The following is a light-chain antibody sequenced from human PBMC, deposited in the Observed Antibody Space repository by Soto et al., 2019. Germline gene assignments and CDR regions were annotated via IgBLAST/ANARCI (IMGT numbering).Light chain of an antibody. Sequence: QPVLTQSPSASASLGASVKLTCTLSSGHSSYAIAWHQQQPEKGPRYLMKVNTDGSHNKGDGIPDRFSGSSSGAERYLTISSLQSEDEADYYCQTWGAGFSVVFGGWTQLTVL. J-gene: IGLJ2*01. V-gene: IGLV4-69*01. CDR2: VNTDGSH. CDR1: SGHSSYA. CDR3: QTWGAGFSVV.